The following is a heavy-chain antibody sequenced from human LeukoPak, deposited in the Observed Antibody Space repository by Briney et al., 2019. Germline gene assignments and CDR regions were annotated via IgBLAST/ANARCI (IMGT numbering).Heavy chain of an antibody. V-gene: IGHV3-13*04. J-gene: IGHJ4*02. Sequence: GGSLRLSCAASGFTFSSYDMHWVRQATGKGLEWVSAICTAGDTYYPGSVKGRFTISRENAKNSLYLQMNSLRAGDTAVYYCARGKGNYVWGSYRYTGLDYWGQGTLVTVSS. CDR2: ICTAGDT. CDR1: GFTFSSYD. D-gene: IGHD3-16*02. CDR3: ARGKGNYVWGSYRYTGLDY.